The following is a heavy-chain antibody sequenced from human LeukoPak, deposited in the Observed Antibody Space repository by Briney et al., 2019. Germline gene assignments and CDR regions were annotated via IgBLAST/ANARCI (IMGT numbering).Heavy chain of an antibody. D-gene: IGHD2-15*01. Sequence: GSLRLSCAASGFTFTNAWISWVRQPPGKGLEWIGEINHSGSTNYNPSLKSRVTISVDTSKNQFSLKLSSVTAADTAVYYCARGLCGGSCYSSDPWGQGTLVTVSS. CDR3: ARGLCGGSCYSSDP. J-gene: IGHJ5*02. CDR2: INHSGST. CDR1: GFTFTNAW. V-gene: IGHV4-4*02.